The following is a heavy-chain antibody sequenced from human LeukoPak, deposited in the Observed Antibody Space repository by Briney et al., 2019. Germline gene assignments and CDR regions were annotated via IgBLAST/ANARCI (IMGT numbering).Heavy chain of an antibody. Sequence: GGSLRLSCAASGFTFSSYWMHWVRQAPGKGLVWVSRINTDDSSTSYADSVKGRFTISRDNAKNTLYLQMNSLRAEDTAVYYCARASPSRVGATTSYAFDIWGQGTMVTVSS. CDR2: INTDDSST. V-gene: IGHV3-74*01. CDR1: GFTFSSYW. J-gene: IGHJ3*02. D-gene: IGHD1-26*01. CDR3: ARASPSRVGATTSYAFDI.